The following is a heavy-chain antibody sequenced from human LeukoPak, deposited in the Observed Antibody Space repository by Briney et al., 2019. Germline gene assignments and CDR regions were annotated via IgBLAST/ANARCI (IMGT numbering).Heavy chain of an antibody. V-gene: IGHV3-7*01. Sequence: GGSLRLSCAASGFTFSSYGMHWVRQPPGKGPEWVANIKQDESERYSVDSVKGRFAISRDNAKNSVYLHMNSLRAEDTALYYCARLSAYYYGSYFYYYMDVWGKGTTVTVSS. CDR3: ARLSAYYYGSYFYYYMDV. D-gene: IGHD3-10*01. J-gene: IGHJ6*03. CDR1: GFTFSSYG. CDR2: IKQDESER.